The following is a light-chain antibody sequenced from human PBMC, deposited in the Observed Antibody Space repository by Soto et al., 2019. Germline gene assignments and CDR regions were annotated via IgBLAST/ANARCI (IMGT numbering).Light chain of an antibody. CDR3: QQYNNRPPMST. CDR1: QNVGRN. Sequence: EIVMTQSPYTLSVSPGERATLSCRASQNVGRNVAWYQQRPGQAPRLLIHGTSTRAADIPARFSGSVSGTEDTLTINSLQQEDVVIYYCQQYNNRPPMSTFGQGTKLEMK. V-gene: IGKV3-15*01. J-gene: IGKJ2*01. CDR2: GTS.